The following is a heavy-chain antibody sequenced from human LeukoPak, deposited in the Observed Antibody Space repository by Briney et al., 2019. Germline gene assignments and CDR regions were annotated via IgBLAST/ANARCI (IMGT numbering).Heavy chain of an antibody. Sequence: ASVKVSCKASGYSFTNHDISWVRQATGQGLEWMGWMNPNSGNTGYAEKFQGRVTMTRDNSITTAYMELSRLRSEDTAVYYCARNSGLADCWGQGTLVTVSS. CDR2: MNPNSGNT. D-gene: IGHD5-12*01. J-gene: IGHJ4*02. CDR3: ARNSGLADC. CDR1: GYSFTNHD. V-gene: IGHV1-8*01.